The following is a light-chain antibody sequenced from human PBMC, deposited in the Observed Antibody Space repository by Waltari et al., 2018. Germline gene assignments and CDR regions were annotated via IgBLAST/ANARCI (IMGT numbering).Light chain of an antibody. CDR2: WAS. J-gene: IGKJ2*01. CDR3: QQYYGTPPYT. Sequence: DIVMTQSPDSLAVSLGERATINCKSSQSVLYSSNNRNYLAWYQQKPGQPPRLLIYWASTRESGVPERFSGSGSGTEFTLTISSLQAEDVAVYYCQQYYGTPPYTFGQGTKLEIK. CDR1: QSVLYSSNNRNY. V-gene: IGKV4-1*01.